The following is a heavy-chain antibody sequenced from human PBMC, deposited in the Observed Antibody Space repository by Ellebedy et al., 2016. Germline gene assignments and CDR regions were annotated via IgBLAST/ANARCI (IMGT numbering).Heavy chain of an antibody. CDR3: ARTPGEGYSYGYGGYFDY. D-gene: IGHD5-18*01. V-gene: IGHV3-21*01. Sequence: GESLKISXAASGFTFSSYAMNWVRQAPGKGLEWVSSISSSSSYIYYADSVKGRFTISRDNAKNSLYLQMNSLRAEDTAVYYCARTPGEGYSYGYGGYFDYWGQGTLVTVSS. J-gene: IGHJ4*02. CDR2: ISSSSSYI. CDR1: GFTFSSYA.